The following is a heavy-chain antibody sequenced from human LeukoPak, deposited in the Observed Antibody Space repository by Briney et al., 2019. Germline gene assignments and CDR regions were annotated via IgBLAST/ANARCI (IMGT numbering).Heavy chain of an antibody. CDR3: AKTDCGGDCYPGVNY. CDR1: GFTFSSYA. J-gene: IGHJ4*02. CDR2: ISGSGGST. Sequence: GGSLGLSCAASGFTFSSYAMSWVRQAPGKGLEWVSAISGSGGSTYYADSVKGRFTISRDNSKNTLYLQMNSLRAEDTAVYYCAKTDCGGDCYPGVNYWGQGTLVTVSS. D-gene: IGHD2-21*02. V-gene: IGHV3-23*01.